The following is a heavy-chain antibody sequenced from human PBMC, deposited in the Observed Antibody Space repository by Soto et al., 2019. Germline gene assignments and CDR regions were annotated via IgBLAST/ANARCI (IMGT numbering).Heavy chain of an antibody. J-gene: IGHJ4*02. Sequence: QVQLVESGGGLVKPGGSLRLSCAASGFTFSDFYMSWIRQAPGKGLEWISYISSGSTNIFYADSVKGRFTVSRDNAKNSVYLQMDSLRAEDTAVYYCARDRNAAGSDYWGQETLVTVSS. CDR3: ARDRNAAGSDY. V-gene: IGHV3-11*01. CDR1: GFTFSDFY. CDR2: ISSGSTNI. D-gene: IGHD1-1*01.